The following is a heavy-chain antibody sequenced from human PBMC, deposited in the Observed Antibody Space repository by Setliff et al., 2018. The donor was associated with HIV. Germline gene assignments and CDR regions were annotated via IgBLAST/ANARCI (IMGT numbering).Heavy chain of an antibody. V-gene: IGHV3-11*04. J-gene: IGHJ4*02. CDR3: ARDWRHGYDLNFDY. CDR2: ISSSGTTT. D-gene: IGHD5-12*01. CDR1: GFIFSDYF. Sequence: SGDSGFIFSDYFMTWVRQAPGKGLEWLCYISSSGTTTYYVDSVKGRFTISRDNAKNSLYLQMNSLRAEDTAMYYCARDWRHGYDLNFDYWGQGTLVTVSS.